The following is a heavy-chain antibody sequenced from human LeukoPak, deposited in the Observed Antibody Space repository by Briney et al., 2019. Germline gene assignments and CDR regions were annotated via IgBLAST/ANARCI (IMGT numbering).Heavy chain of an antibody. CDR1: GGSISSYY. CDR2: IYYSGST. V-gene: IGHV4-59*12. Sequence: SETLSLTCTVSGGSISSYYWSWIRQPPGKGLEWIGYIYYSGSTKYNPFLKSRVTISVETSKNQFSLRLSSVTAADTAVYYCAGGYYYDSGSYWRPFDYWGQGTLVTVSS. D-gene: IGHD3-10*01. CDR3: AGGYYYDSGSYWRPFDY. J-gene: IGHJ4*02.